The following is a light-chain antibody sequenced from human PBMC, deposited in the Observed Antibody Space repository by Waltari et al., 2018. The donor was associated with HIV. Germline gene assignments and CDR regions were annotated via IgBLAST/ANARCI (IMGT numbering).Light chain of an antibody. J-gene: IGKJ3*01. CDR2: GAS. CDR3: QQSYSNPLT. Sequence: EIQMTQSPSSLSASVGDRITISCRASQSISTHLNWYQQKLRKVPKVLIYGASTVQSGAPSRFSGSGAGTHFTLTISNLQPEDFATYYCQQSYSNPLTFGPGTKVDVK. CDR1: QSISTH. V-gene: IGKV1-39*01.